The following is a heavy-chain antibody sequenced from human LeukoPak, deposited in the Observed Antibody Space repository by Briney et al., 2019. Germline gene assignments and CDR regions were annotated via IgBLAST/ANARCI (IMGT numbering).Heavy chain of an antibody. D-gene: IGHD2-15*01. V-gene: IGHV1-69*06. CDR1: GYTFTGYY. CDR3: ARVAPNRRYCSGGSCLNYFDY. J-gene: IGHJ4*02. Sequence: SVKVSCTASGYTFTGYYMHWVRQAPGQGLEWMGGIIPIFGTANYAQKFKGRVTITADKSTSTAYMEMRSLRSDDTAVYYCARVAPNRRYCSGGSCLNYFDYWGQGTLVTVSS. CDR2: IIPIFGTA.